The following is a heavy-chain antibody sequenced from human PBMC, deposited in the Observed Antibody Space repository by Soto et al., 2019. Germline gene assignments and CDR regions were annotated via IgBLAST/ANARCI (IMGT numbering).Heavy chain of an antibody. CDR3: AKRATASWYVFDC. CDR2: ISGSGGKF. V-gene: IGHV3-23*01. J-gene: IGHJ4*02. Sequence: EVRLLESGGGFVQPRGSLRLSCVASGFTFSSDAMSWVRQAPGKGLEWVSTISGSGGKFYYADSVKGRFTISRDNSKNTLYLQMNSLRVEDTALYYCAKRATASWYVFDCWGQGTLVTVSS. D-gene: IGHD6-13*01. CDR1: GFTFSSDA.